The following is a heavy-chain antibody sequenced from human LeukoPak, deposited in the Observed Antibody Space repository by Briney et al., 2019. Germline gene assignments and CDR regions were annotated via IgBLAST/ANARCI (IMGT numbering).Heavy chain of an antibody. CDR2: IDPSDSYT. J-gene: IGHJ4*02. V-gene: IGHV5-10-1*01. CDR3: ARQRPSFIAAAGTDY. CDR1: GYSFTSYW. Sequence: GESLKISCKGSGYSFTSYWISWVCQMPGKGLEWMGRIDPSDSYTNYSPSFQGHVTISADKSISTAYLQWSSLKASDTAMYYCARQRPSFIAAAGTDYWGQGTLVTVSS. D-gene: IGHD6-13*01.